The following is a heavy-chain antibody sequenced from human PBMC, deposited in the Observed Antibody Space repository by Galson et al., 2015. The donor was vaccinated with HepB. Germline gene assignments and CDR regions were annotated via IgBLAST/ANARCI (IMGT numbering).Heavy chain of an antibody. Sequence: SLRLSCAASGFTFSSYAMNWVRQAPDKGLEWVALITYDGSNKYYADSVKGRFTISRDDPKNTLYLQMNSLRPEDTAVYYCARETRRYSPAYWGQGALVTVSS. J-gene: IGHJ4*02. CDR2: ITYDGSNK. V-gene: IGHV3-30*04. CDR3: ARETRRYSPAY. D-gene: IGHD5-18*01. CDR1: GFTFSSYA.